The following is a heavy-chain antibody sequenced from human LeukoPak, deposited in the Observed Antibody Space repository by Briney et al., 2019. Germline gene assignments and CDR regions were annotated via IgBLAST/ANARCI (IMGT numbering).Heavy chain of an antibody. Sequence: SETLSLTCTVSGGSISSGGYYWSWIRQPPGKGLEWIGYIYHSGSTYYNPSLKSRVTISVDRSKNQFSLKLSSVTAADTAVYYCAVGGSSPLFDYWGQGTLVTVSS. CDR1: GGSISSGGYY. D-gene: IGHD6-6*01. J-gene: IGHJ4*02. V-gene: IGHV4-30-2*01. CDR2: IYHSGST. CDR3: AVGGSSPLFDY.